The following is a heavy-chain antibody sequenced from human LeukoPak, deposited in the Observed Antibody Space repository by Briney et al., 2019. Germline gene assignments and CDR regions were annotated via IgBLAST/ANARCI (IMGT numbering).Heavy chain of an antibody. Sequence: ASVKVSCKASGYDFTSVGITWVRRAPGQGLEWMGWISAYNGNTNYAQKLQGRVTMTTDTSTSTAYMELRSLRSDDTALYYCARASRGYDYWGQGTLVTVSS. J-gene: IGHJ4*02. CDR2: ISAYNGNT. CDR3: ARASRGYDY. D-gene: IGHD6-25*01. CDR1: GYDFTSVG. V-gene: IGHV1-18*01.